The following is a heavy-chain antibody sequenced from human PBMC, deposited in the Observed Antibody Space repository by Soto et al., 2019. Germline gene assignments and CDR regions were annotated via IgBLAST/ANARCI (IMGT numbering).Heavy chain of an antibody. V-gene: IGHV1-18*01. CDR1: GYTFFTYD. CDR2: ISTYSGDT. Sequence: QVHLVQSGVEVKTPGASVKVSCQASGYTFFTYDISWVRQAPGQGLEWMGWISTYSGDTKYAQKFQGRVTMTTDTSTTTAYLELRSLRSDDTAVYYCARHHGPTTSENWFDAGGQGTLVTVSS. CDR3: ARHHGPTTSENWFDA. D-gene: IGHD5-12*01. J-gene: IGHJ5*02.